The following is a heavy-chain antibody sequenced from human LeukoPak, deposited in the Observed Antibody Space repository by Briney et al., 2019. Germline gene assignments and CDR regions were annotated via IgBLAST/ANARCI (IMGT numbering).Heavy chain of an antibody. Sequence: GXLRLSCAASGFTFSTYGMNWVRQAPGKGLEWVSHISSSGSPIYYADSVKGRFTISRDNAKNSLYLQMNSLRAEDTAMYYCARGVFDYWGQGTLVAVSS. V-gene: IGHV3-48*01. J-gene: IGHJ4*02. CDR2: ISSSGSPI. CDR1: GFTFSTYG. CDR3: ARGVFDY.